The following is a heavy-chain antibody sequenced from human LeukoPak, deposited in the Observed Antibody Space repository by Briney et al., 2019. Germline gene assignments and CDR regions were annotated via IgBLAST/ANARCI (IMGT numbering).Heavy chain of an antibody. Sequence: GGSLRLSCTAAGFTFNSYAMSWVRQAPGKGLEWVSAISGSGGSTYYADSVKGRFTISRDNSKNTLYLQMNSLRAEDTAVYYCARGGYSYGLTYWGQGTLVTVSS. CDR2: ISGSGGST. D-gene: IGHD5-18*01. CDR3: ARGGYSYGLTY. J-gene: IGHJ4*02. CDR1: GFTFNSYA. V-gene: IGHV3-23*01.